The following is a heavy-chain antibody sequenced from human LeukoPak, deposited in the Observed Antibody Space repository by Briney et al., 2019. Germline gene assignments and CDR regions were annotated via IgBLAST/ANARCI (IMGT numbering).Heavy chain of an antibody. Sequence: SETLPLTCAVYGGSFSGYYWSWIRQPPGKGLEWIGEINHSGSTNYNPSLKSRVTISVDTSKNQFSLKLSSVTAADTAVYYCARGNNYYGSGSYYRHWGQGTLVTVSS. D-gene: IGHD3-10*01. V-gene: IGHV4-34*01. CDR1: GGSFSGYY. J-gene: IGHJ4*02. CDR3: ARGNNYYGSGSYYRH. CDR2: INHSGST.